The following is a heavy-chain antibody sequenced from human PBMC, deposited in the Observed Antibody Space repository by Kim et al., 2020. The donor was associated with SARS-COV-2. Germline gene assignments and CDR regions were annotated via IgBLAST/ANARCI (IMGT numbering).Heavy chain of an antibody. D-gene: IGHD3-22*01. Sequence: ADTVKGRFTITRENSKNTLYLQRTSRRAEDTAVYYCARDQAVYYDSSGYSYWGQGTLVTVSS. CDR3: ARDQAVYYDSSGYSY. J-gene: IGHJ4*02. V-gene: IGHV3-30*07.